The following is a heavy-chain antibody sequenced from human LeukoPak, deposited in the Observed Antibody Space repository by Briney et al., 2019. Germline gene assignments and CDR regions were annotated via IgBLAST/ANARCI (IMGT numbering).Heavy chain of an antibody. V-gene: IGHV3-21*01. CDR3: ARSQGIAAAGTFLLDY. CDR1: GFTFSSYS. Sequence: GGSLRLSCAASGFTFSSYSMNWVRQAPGKGLEWVSSISSSSSHIYYADSVKGRFTISRDNAKNSLYLQMNSLRAEDTAVYYCARSQGIAAAGTFLLDYWGQGTLVTVSS. D-gene: IGHD6-13*01. CDR2: ISSSSSHI. J-gene: IGHJ4*02.